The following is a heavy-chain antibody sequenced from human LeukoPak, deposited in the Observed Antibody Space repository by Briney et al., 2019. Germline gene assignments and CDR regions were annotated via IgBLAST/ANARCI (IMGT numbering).Heavy chain of an antibody. CDR1: GGSISSGSYY. J-gene: IGHJ4*02. CDR3: ARDASWRRDGYSP. CDR2: IYTSGST. D-gene: IGHD5-24*01. V-gene: IGHV4-61*02. Sequence: SQTLSLTCSVSGGSISSGSYYWSWIRQPAGKGLEWIGRIYTSGSTNYNPSLKSRVTIPVDTSKNQFSLKLSSVTAADTAVYYCARDASWRRDGYSPWGQGTLVTVSS.